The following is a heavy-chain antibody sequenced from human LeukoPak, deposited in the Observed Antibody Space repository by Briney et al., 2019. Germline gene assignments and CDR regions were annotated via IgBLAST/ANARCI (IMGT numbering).Heavy chain of an antibody. D-gene: IGHD6-13*01. Sequence: SETLSLTCTVSGGSISSNNDYWGWIRQPPGKGLEWIGNIYYGRSPYYNPSFKSRLTISVDTSKNQFSLKLSSVTAADTAVYYCARTPALAAAGTDYWGQGTLVTVSS. J-gene: IGHJ4*02. V-gene: IGHV4-39*01. CDR1: GGSISSNNDY. CDR3: ARTPALAAAGTDY. CDR2: IYYGRSP.